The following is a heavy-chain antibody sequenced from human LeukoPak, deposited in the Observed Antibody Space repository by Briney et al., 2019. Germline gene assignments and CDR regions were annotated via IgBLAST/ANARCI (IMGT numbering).Heavy chain of an antibody. CDR1: GFTFSSYA. CDR2: ISGSGGST. V-gene: IGHV3-23*01. Sequence: GGSLRLSCAASGFTFSSYAMSWVRQAPGKGLEWVSAISGSGGSTYYADSVKGRFTISRDNSKNTLYLQMNSLRAEDTAVYYCAKGRSVGGARYYFDYWGQGTLVTASS. D-gene: IGHD3-16*01. CDR3: AKGRSVGGARYYFDY. J-gene: IGHJ4*02.